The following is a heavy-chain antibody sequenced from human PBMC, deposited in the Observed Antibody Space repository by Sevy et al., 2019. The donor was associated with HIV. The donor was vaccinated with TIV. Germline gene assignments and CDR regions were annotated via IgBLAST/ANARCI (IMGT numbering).Heavy chain of an antibody. D-gene: IGHD5-18*01. CDR2: IYSDGTT. Sequence: GGSLRLSCAASGFTVNSNYMTWVRQAPGKGLEGVSVIYSDGTTYHADSVKDRFTISRDNSKNTLYLQMNSLRAEDTAVYDCASGKSGYGYALNYWGQGTLVTVSS. CDR3: ASGKSGYGYALNY. CDR1: GFTVNSNY. J-gene: IGHJ4*02. V-gene: IGHV3-66*01.